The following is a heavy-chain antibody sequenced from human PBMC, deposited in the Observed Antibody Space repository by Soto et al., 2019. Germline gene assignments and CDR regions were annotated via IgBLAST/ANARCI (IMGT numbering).Heavy chain of an antibody. J-gene: IGHJ3*02. CDR2: ISGSGDST. D-gene: IGHD3-22*01. V-gene: IGHV3-23*01. CDR1: GSTFSSYA. CDR3: ARDRGYYYDSSGYYSHDAFDI. Sequence: PGGSLRLSCAASGSTFSSYAMSWVRQAPGKGLEWVSVISGSGDSTYYADSVKGRFTISRDNSKDTLYVQMNSLRAEDTAVYYSARDRGYYYDSSGYYSHDAFDIWGQGTMVTVSS.